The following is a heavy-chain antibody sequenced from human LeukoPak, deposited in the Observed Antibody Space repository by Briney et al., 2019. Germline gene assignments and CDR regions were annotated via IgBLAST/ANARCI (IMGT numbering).Heavy chain of an antibody. J-gene: IGHJ4*02. CDR3: ARSGYYYESSGYYYVDQ. CDR2: IWFDGSDK. CDR1: GFTFSDYG. V-gene: IGHV3-33*01. Sequence: GGSLRLSCAASGFTFSDYGMHWVRQAPDKGLEWVAVIWFDGSDKYYADSVKGRFTISRDNSKNTLYLQMNSLRAEDTAVYYCARSGYYYESSGYYYVDQWGQGILVTVSS. D-gene: IGHD3-22*01.